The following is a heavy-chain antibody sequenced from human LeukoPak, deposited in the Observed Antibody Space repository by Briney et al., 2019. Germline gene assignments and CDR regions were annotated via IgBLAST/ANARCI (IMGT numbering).Heavy chain of an antibody. Sequence: SETPSLTCAVYGGSFSGYYWSWIRQPPGKGLEWIGEINHSGSTNYNPSLKSRVTISVDTSKNQFSLKLSSVTAADTAVYYCARRHRWSSSSLVDWGQGTLVTVSS. CDR1: GGSFSGYY. CDR2: INHSGST. J-gene: IGHJ4*02. V-gene: IGHV4-34*01. D-gene: IGHD6-6*01. CDR3: ARRHRWSSSSLVD.